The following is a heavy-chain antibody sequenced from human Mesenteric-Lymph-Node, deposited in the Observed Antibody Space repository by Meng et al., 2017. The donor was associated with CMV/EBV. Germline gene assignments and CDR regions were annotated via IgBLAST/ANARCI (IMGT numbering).Heavy chain of an antibody. CDR1: GYTFTTYG. D-gene: IGHD5-12*01. J-gene: IGHJ4*02. V-gene: IGHV7-4-1*02. Sequence: KVSGYTFTTYGINWGRQAPGQGLEWMGWINTDTGNPTYAQGFTGRFVFSLDTSVSTAYLQISSLNTEDTAVYYCARFLGGDDSYFDYWGQGTLVTVSS. CDR3: ARFLGGDDSYFDY. CDR2: INTDTGNP.